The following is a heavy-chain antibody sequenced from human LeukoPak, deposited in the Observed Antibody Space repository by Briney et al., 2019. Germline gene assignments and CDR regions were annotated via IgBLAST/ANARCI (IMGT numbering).Heavy chain of an antibody. Sequence: GGSLRLSCAASGFTFSSYEMNWVRQAPGRGLEWVSYISSGSSSIFYADSVKGRFTISRDNSKNSLYLQMNSLRVEDTAVYYCARGGIAARFAYWGQGTLVTVSS. D-gene: IGHD6-6*01. CDR2: ISSGSSSI. CDR1: GFTFSSYE. V-gene: IGHV3-48*03. CDR3: ARGGIAARFAY. J-gene: IGHJ4*02.